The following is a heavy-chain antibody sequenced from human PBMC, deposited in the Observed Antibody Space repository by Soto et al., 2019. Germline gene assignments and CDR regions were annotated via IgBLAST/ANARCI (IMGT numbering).Heavy chain of an antibody. V-gene: IGHV3-66*01. CDR2: IYSGGST. D-gene: IGHD3-3*01. CDR1: GFTVSSNY. Sequence: GGSLRLSCAASGFTVSSNYMSWVRQAPGKGLEWVSVIYSGGSTYYADSVKGRFTISRDNSKNTLYLQMNSLRAEDTAVYYCARGRLLRFLEWYTLDVWGKGTTVTVSS. CDR3: ARGRLLRFLEWYTLDV. J-gene: IGHJ6*04.